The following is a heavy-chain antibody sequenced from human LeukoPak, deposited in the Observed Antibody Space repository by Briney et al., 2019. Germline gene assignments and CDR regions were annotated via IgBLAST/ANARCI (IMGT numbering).Heavy chain of an antibody. CDR2: IDPSDSYT. CDR3: ATRTTVTTFNDY. D-gene: IGHD4-17*01. Sequence: GESLRISCQGSGYSFTSYWISWVRQMPGKGLEWMGRIDPSDSYTNYSPSFQGHVTISADKSISTAYLQWSSLKASDTAMYYCATRTTVTTFNDYWGQGTLVTVSS. CDR1: GYSFTSYW. J-gene: IGHJ4*02. V-gene: IGHV5-10-1*01.